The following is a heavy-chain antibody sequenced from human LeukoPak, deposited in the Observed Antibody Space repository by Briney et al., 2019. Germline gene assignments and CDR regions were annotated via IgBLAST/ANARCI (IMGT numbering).Heavy chain of an antibody. D-gene: IGHD2/OR15-2a*01. CDR3: AREWTTWGAFDT. V-gene: IGHV4-39*07. J-gene: IGHJ3*02. Sequence: NPSETLSLTCTVSGGSISSRTYYWGWIRQPPGKGLEWIGSIYYTGSTFYNPSLKSRVTITVDTSKNQFSMKLSSVTAADAVVYFCAREWTTWGAFDTWGQGTMVTVSS. CDR1: GGSISSRTYY. CDR2: IYYTGST.